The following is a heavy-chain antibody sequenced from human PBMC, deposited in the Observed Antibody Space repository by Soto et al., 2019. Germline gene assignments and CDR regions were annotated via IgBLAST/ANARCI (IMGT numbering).Heavy chain of an antibody. V-gene: IGHV1-18*04. Sequence: QVQLVQSGSEVRKPGASVKVSCKTSGYSFTNYGITWVRQVPGQGLEWMGGISAHNGNTTFAQQFQARFTMSTDPSTTTAYMELRSLRSDDTAEYFCARFGEVRPISHYYQAGMDVWGQGTTVTVSS. CDR1: GYSFTNYG. CDR3: ARFGEVRPISHYYQAGMDV. D-gene: IGHD3-16*01. J-gene: IGHJ6*02. CDR2: ISAHNGNT.